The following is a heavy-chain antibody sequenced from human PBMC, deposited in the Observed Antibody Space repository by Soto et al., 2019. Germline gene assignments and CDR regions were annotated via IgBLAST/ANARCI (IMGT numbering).Heavy chain of an antibody. CDR2: MYYSGSP. CDR3: ARWAGTAVPFDP. D-gene: IGHD1-7*01. J-gene: IGHJ5*02. CDR1: GGSITSYY. Sequence: PSETLSLTCSVSGGSITSYYWNWIRQTPGKGLEWIGYMYYSGSPNYNPSLKSRVTIAIDTYKNQFSLRLSSVTAADTAVYYCARWAGTAVPFDPWGQGALVTVSS. V-gene: IGHV4-59*01.